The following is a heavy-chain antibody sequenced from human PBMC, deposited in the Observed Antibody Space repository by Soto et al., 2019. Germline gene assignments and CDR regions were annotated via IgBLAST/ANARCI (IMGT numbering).Heavy chain of an antibody. J-gene: IGHJ5*02. CDR2: IYYSGST. V-gene: IGHV4-31*03. D-gene: IGHD3-10*01. CDR1: GGSISSGGYY. CDR3: ARDSPITMVGPVQNWFDP. Sequence: QVQLQESGPGLVKPSETLSLTCTVSGGSISSGGYYWSWIRQHPGKGLEWIGYIYYSGSTYYNPYLKSRVTISVDTSKNQFSRKLSSVTAADTAIYYCARDSPITMVGPVQNWFDPWGQGTLVTVSS.